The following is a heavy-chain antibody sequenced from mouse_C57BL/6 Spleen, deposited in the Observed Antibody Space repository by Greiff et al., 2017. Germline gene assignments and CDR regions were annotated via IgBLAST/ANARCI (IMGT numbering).Heavy chain of an antibody. J-gene: IGHJ2*01. Sequence: QVQLKQSGAELVKPGASVKISCKASGYAFSSYCMNWVKQRPGKGLEWIGQINPGDGDTTYNGKFKGKATLTADKSSSTAYMQLSSLTSEDSAVYFCARDNYYFGYWGKGTTLTVSS. D-gene: IGHD1-3*01. CDR2: INPGDGDT. CDR3: ARDNYYFGY. V-gene: IGHV1-80*01. CDR1: GYAFSSYC.